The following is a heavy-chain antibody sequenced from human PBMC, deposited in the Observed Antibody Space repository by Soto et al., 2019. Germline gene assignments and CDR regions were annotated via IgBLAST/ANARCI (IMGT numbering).Heavy chain of an antibody. CDR3: ASDLTGYLTRYDY. CDR1: GGSFSGYY. V-gene: IGHV4-34*01. J-gene: IGHJ4*02. Sequence: SETLSLTCAVYGGSFSGYYWSWIRQPPGKGLEWIGEINHSGGTNYNPSLKSRVTISVDTSKNQFSLKLSSVTAADTAVYYCASDLTGYLTRYDYWGQGTLVTVSS. CDR2: INHSGGT. D-gene: IGHD3-9*01.